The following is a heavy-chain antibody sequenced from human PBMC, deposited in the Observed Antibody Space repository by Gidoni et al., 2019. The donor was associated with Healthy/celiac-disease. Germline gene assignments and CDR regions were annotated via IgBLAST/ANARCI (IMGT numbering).Heavy chain of an antibody. Sequence: EVQLVEYGGGMVKPGGSLRLSCEASGFTFSSSSMNWVRQAPGKGLEWVSSISSSSSYIYYAASVNGRFTISRDNAKNSLYLQRHTLRAEDTAVYYCARVGPWAYWYFYLWGRGTLVTVSS. CDR1: GFTFSSSS. CDR3: ARVGPWAYWYFYL. J-gene: IGHJ2*01. CDR2: ISSSSSYI. D-gene: IGHD1-26*01. V-gene: IGHV3-21*01.